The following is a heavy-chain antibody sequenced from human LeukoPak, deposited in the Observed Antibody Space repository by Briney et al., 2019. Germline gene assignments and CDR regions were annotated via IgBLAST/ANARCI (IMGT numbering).Heavy chain of an antibody. D-gene: IGHD1-26*01. J-gene: IGHJ6*04. CDR3: ARGGVGMDV. CDR2: INPNSGGT. CDR1: EYTFTVYY. V-gene: IGHV1-2*02. Sequence: ASVKVSCKASEYTFTVYYLHWVRLAPGQGLEWMGWINPNSGGTNYAQKFQGRVTMTRDTSISTAYMELSRLTSDDTAVYYCARGGVGMDVWGEGTTVIVSS.